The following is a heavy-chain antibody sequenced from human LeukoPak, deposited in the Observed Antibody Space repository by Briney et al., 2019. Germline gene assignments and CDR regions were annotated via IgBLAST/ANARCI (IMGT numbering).Heavy chain of an antibody. Sequence: GASVKVSCKASGYTFTSYDINWVRQATGQGLEWMGWMDPNSGNTGYAQKFQGRVTMTRNTSISTAYMELSSPRSEDTAVYYCARGLRYCTNGVCYTYYFDYWGQGTLVTVSS. D-gene: IGHD2-8*01. CDR2: MDPNSGNT. V-gene: IGHV1-8*01. J-gene: IGHJ4*02. CDR3: ARGLRYCTNGVCYTYYFDY. CDR1: GYTFTSYD.